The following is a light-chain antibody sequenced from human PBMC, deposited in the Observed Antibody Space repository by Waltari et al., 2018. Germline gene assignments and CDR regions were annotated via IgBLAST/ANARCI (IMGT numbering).Light chain of an antibody. V-gene: IGKV3-11*01. CDR1: QRVESQ. CDR3: QQRYDWPIT. CDR2: DVS. Sequence: EIVLTQSPATLSSSPGERATLSCRASQRVESQLAWYQQKPGQAPRLLIHDVSNRATGVPARFSGSGSGTDFTLTISSLEPEDSAFYYCQQRYDWPITFGGGTKVEIK. J-gene: IGKJ4*01.